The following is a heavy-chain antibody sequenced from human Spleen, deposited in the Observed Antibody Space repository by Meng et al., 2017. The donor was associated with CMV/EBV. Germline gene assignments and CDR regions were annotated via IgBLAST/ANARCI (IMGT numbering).Heavy chain of an antibody. V-gene: IGHV3-53*01. D-gene: IGHD1-7*01. CDR3: ARVQPITGTKDDAFDI. CDR1: GFTVSSNY. J-gene: IGHJ3*02. CDR2: IYSDGSV. Sequence: GESLKISCAASGFTVSSNYMSWVRQAPGKGLEWVSVIYSDGSVYYADSVKGRFTISRDNAKNSLYLQMNSLRAEDTAVYYCARVQPITGTKDDAFDIWGQGTMVTVSS.